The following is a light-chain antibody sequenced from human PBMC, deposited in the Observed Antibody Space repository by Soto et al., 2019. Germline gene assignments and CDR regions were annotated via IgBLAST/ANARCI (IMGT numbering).Light chain of an antibody. Sequence: QAAVTQPACVSGSPGQSITISCTGTSSDVGGYNYVSWYQQHPGKAPKVMIYDVSNRPSGVSNRFSGSKSGNTASLTISGLQAEDEADYYCSSYTSTSTPYVFGTGTKVTVL. CDR1: SSDVGGYNY. CDR2: DVS. CDR3: SSYTSTSTPYV. J-gene: IGLJ1*01. V-gene: IGLV2-14*01.